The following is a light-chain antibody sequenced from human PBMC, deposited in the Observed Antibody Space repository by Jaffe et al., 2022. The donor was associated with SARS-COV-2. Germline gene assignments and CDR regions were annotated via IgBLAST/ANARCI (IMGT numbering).Light chain of an antibody. CDR2: GNN. CDR1: SSNIGRNT. Sequence: QSVLTQPPSASGTPGQRVTISCSGSSSNIGRNTISWYQQLPGTAPQVLVYGNNQRPSGVPDRFSGSESGTSASLAISGLQFEDEADYYCATWDDSLHGWVFGGGTKLTVL. V-gene: IGLV1-44*01. CDR3: ATWDDSLHGWV. J-gene: IGLJ3*02.